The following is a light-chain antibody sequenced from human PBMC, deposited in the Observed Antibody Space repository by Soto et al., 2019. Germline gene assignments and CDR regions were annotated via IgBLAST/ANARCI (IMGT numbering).Light chain of an antibody. CDR3: QQLNSDPRT. V-gene: IGKV1-9*01. J-gene: IGKJ1*01. Sequence: DIQLTQSPSFLSASVGDRVTITCRASQGISSYLAWYQQKPGKAPKLLIYAASTLPSGVPSRFSGSGSGTEFTLTISSLQPEDFATYFCQQLNSDPRTFGQGTKVEIK. CDR2: AAS. CDR1: QGISSY.